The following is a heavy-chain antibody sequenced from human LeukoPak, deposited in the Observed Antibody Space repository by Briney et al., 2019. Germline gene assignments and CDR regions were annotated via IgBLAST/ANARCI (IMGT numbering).Heavy chain of an antibody. J-gene: IGHJ4*02. Sequence: SETLSLTCSVSGDSMSGYYWNWIRQPPGKGLEWIGYVYFTGSTNYNLSLKSRVPISVDTSKNQLALKLTSVTAADTAVYYCARGVRSGYYYGFDYWGQGSLVTVSS. CDR2: VYFTGST. CDR1: GDSMSGYY. V-gene: IGHV4-59*01. CDR3: ARGVRSGYYYGFDY. D-gene: IGHD3-22*01.